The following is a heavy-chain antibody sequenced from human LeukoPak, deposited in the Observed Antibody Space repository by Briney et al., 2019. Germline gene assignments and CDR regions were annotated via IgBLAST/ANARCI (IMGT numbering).Heavy chain of an antibody. D-gene: IGHD3-10*01. CDR2: FDPEDGET. CDR1: GYTLTELS. J-gene: IGHJ4*02. Sequence: ASVKVSCKVSGYTLTELSMHWVRQAPGKGLEWMGGFDPEDGETIYAQKFQGRVTITRDTSASTAYMELSSLRTEDTAVYYCARTAPHYYGSGSFDYWGQGTLVTVSS. CDR3: ARTAPHYYGSGSFDY. V-gene: IGHV1-24*01.